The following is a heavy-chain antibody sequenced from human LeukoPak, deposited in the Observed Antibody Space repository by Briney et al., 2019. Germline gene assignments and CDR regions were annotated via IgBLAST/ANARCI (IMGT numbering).Heavy chain of an antibody. CDR3: ATRRIPNTYYYDIAPHAFDI. CDR2: FDPEDGET. V-gene: IGHV1-24*01. D-gene: IGHD3-22*01. CDR1: GYTLTELS. J-gene: IGHJ3*02. Sequence: ASVKVSCKVSGYTLTELSMHWVRPAPGKGIEWMGGFDPEDGETIYAQKFQGRVTMTEDTSTDTAYMELSSLRSEDTAVYYCATRRIPNTYYYDIAPHAFDIWGQGTMVTVSS.